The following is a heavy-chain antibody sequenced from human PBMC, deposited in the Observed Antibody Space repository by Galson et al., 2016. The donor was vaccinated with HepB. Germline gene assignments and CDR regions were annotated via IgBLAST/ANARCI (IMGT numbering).Heavy chain of an antibody. Sequence: CAISGDSVPSNSATWNWIRQSPSRGLEWLGRTYYRSKWYNDYAVSVKSRVTINPDTSTNQFSLHLNSVTPGDTAVYYCARQYSSSSFYFGMDVWGQGTTVTVSS. CDR3: ARQYSSSSFYFGMDV. CDR2: TYYRSKWYN. D-gene: IGHD6-6*01. V-gene: IGHV6-1*01. J-gene: IGHJ6*02. CDR1: GDSVPSNSAT.